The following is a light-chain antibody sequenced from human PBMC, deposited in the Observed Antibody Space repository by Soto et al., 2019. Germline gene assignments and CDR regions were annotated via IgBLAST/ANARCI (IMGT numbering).Light chain of an antibody. V-gene: IGKV1-27*01. Sequence: DIQMTQSPSSLSASIGDRVTITCRASQYIGSYLAWFQQKPGNVPVLLIYAASILQSGVPSRFSGGGSGTDFTLTISSLQPEDVATYYCQKYNTAPWTFGQGTKVELK. J-gene: IGKJ1*01. CDR2: AAS. CDR1: QYIGSY. CDR3: QKYNTAPWT.